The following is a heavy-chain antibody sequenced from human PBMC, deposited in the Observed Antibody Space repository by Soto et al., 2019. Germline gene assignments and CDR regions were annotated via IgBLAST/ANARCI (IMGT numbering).Heavy chain of an antibody. CDR1: GVSISSHDW. D-gene: IGHD6-13*01. Sequence: QVQLQESGPGLVKPSGTLSLTCAVSGVSISSHDWWPWVRQPPGKGLEWIGESHQSGNTNYNSSLESRVTISVDTSKNPFSLKLTSLTVADTAVYYCATRDTSRFYWGQGTLVTVSS. V-gene: IGHV4-4*02. CDR2: SHQSGNT. CDR3: ATRDTSRFY. J-gene: IGHJ4*02.